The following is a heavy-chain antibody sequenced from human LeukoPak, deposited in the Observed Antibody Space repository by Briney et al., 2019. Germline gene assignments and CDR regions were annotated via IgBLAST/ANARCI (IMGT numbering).Heavy chain of an antibody. CDR3: VRGPEGDSSAWYDY. CDR1: GGSISSYY. V-gene: IGHV4-59*12. J-gene: IGHJ4*02. CDR2: IYYSGST. Sequence: SETLSLTCTVSGGSISSYYWSWIRQPPGKGLEWIGYIYYSGSTNYNPSLKSRVTMSVDTSNNQFSLKLKSVTAADTAVYYCVRGPEGDSSAWYDYWGQGTLVTVAS. D-gene: IGHD6-19*01.